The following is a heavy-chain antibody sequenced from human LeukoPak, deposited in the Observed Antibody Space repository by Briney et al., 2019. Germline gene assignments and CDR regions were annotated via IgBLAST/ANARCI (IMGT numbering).Heavy chain of an antibody. J-gene: IGHJ4*02. CDR3: ARRYSGSYSIDY. CDR1: GFTFSSYS. Sequence: GGSLRLSCAASGFTFSSYSMNWVRQAPGKGLEWVSSISSSSSYIYYADSVKGRFTISRDNAKNSLYLQMNSLRAEDTGVYYCARRYSGSYSIDYWCQGTLVTVSS. V-gene: IGHV3-21*01. CDR2: ISSSSSYI. D-gene: IGHD1-26*01.